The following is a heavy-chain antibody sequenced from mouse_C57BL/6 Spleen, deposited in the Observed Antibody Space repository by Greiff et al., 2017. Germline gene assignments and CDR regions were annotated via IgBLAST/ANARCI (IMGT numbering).Heavy chain of an antibody. CDR1: GYTFTSYW. D-gene: IGHD3-3*01. J-gene: IGHJ4*01. CDR3: ARAGLGYAMDY. Sequence: QVQLQQPGAELVKPGASVKMSCKASGYTFTSYWITWVKQRPGQGLEWIGDIYPGSGSTNYNEKFKSKATLTVDTPSSTAYMQLSSLTSEDSAVYYCARAGLGYAMDYWGQGTSVTVSS. V-gene: IGHV1-55*01. CDR2: IYPGSGST.